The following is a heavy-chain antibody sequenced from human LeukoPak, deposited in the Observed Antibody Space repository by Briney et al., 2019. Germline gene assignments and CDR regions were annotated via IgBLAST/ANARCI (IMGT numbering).Heavy chain of an antibody. D-gene: IGHD2-2*01. CDR2: IRSKAYGGTT. V-gene: IGHV3-49*04. J-gene: IGHJ6*02. CDR1: GFTFGDYA. CDR3: TRRPMGYCSSTSCSYGMDV. Sequence: PGRSLRLSCTASGFTFGDYAMSWDRQAPGKGLEWVGFIRSKAYGGTTEYAASVKGRFTISRDDSKSIAYLQMNSLKTEDTAVYYCTRRPMGYCSSTSCSYGMDVWGQGTTVTVSS.